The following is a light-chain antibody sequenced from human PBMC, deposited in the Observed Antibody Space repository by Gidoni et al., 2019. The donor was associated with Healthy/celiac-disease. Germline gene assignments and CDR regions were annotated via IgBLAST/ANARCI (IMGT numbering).Light chain of an antibody. CDR1: SLRSYY. V-gene: IGLV3-19*01. CDR2: GKN. J-gene: IGLJ2*01. Sequence: SSELTQDPAVSVALGKTVRITCQGDSLRSYYASWYQQKPGQAPVLVIYGKNNRPSGIPDRFSGSSSGNTASLTITGAQAEDEADYYCNSRDSSGNHPHVVFGGGTKLTVL. CDR3: NSRDSSGNHPHVV.